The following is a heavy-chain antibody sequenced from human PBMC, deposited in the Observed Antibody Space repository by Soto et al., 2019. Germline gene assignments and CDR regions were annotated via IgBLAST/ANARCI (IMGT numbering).Heavy chain of an antibody. Sequence: QVQLQESGPGLVKPSQTLSPTCTVSGGSISSGGYYWSWIRQHPGKGLEWIGYIYYSGSTYYNPSFKSRVTISVDTSKNQFSLKLSSVTAADTAVYYCARDYSLGDHAFDIWGQGTMVTVSS. CDR3: ARDYSLGDHAFDI. CDR2: IYYSGST. J-gene: IGHJ3*02. D-gene: IGHD2-21*01. V-gene: IGHV4-31*03. CDR1: GGSISSGGYY.